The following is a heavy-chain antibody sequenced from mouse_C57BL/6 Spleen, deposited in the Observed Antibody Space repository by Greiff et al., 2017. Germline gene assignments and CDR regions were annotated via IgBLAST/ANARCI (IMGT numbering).Heavy chain of an antibody. J-gene: IGHJ2*01. Sequence: EVKLVESEGGLVQPGSSMKLSCTASGFTFSDYYMAWVRQVPEKGLEWVANINYDGSSTYYLDSLKSRFIISRDNAKNILYLQMSSLKSEDTATYYCARDRSGTYGGYFDYWGQGTTLTVSS. D-gene: IGHD1-1*02. CDR1: GFTFSDYY. CDR3: ARDRSGTYGGYFDY. CDR2: INYDGSST. V-gene: IGHV5-16*01.